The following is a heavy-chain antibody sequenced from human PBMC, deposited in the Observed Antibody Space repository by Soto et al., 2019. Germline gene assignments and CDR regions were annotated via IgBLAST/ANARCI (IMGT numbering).Heavy chain of an antibody. V-gene: IGHV3-30-3*01. CDR1: GFTFSSYA. CDR3: ARGSYYYDSSGYSNDAFDI. Sequence: QVQLVESGGGVVQPGRSLRLSCAASGFTFSSYAMHWVRQAPGKGLEWVAVISYDGSNKYYADSVKGRFTISRDNSKNTLYLQMNSLRAEDKAVYYCARGSYYYDSSGYSNDAFDIWGQGTMVTVSS. J-gene: IGHJ3*02. CDR2: ISYDGSNK. D-gene: IGHD3-22*01.